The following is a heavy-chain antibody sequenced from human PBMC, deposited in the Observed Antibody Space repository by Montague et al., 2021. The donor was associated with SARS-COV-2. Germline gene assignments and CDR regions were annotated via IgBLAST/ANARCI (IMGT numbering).Heavy chain of an antibody. V-gene: IGHV4-39*01. CDR1: GDSVSSNRYS. CDR3: GRHDICSNWFDP. Sequence: SETLSLTCTVSGDSVSSNRYSWGWIRQPPGRGLECIGIFSYSGTTYSHPPPNNLGSIASDTSRNHFSLKLTSVTTADTAVYYCGRHDICSNWFDPWGQGTLVTVSS. J-gene: IGHJ5*02. D-gene: IGHD3-9*01. CDR2: FSYSGTT.